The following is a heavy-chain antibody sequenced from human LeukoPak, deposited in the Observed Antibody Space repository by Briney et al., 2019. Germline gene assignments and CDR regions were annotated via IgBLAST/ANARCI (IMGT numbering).Heavy chain of an antibody. CDR1: GYSISSGYS. CDR3: AREDTAMTNDAFDI. CDR2: IYYSGST. J-gene: IGHJ3*02. Sequence: KPSETLSLTCTVSGYSISSGYSWGWIRQPPGKGLEWIGYIYYSGSTNYNPSLKSRVTISVDTSKNQFSLKLSSVTAADTAVYYCAREDTAMTNDAFDIWGQGTMVTVSS. V-gene: IGHV4-38-2*02. D-gene: IGHD5-18*01.